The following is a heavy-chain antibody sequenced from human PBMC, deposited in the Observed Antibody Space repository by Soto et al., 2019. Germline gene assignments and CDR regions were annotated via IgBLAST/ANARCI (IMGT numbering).Heavy chain of an antibody. D-gene: IGHD5-12*01. CDR2: ILGRDDTT. J-gene: IGHJ4*02. Sequence: GSLRLSCAASGFSFNTFDMSWVRQAPGKGLEWVSVILGRDDTTYYADSVKGRFTISRDTFKNTLHLQMNSLGVEDTALYFCTKGAWLDYWGQGTLVTVSS. CDR1: GFSFNTFD. CDR3: TKGAWLDY. V-gene: IGHV3-23*01.